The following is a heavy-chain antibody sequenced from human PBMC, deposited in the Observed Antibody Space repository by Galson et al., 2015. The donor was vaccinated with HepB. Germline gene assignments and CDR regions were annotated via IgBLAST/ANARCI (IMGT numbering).Heavy chain of an antibody. J-gene: IGHJ6*02. D-gene: IGHD3-10*01. V-gene: IGHV3-30*03. CDR3: ARKVTGRVSGSYYRRDYYGMDV. Sequence: SLRLSCAASGFTFSSYGMHWVRQAPGKGLEWVAVISYDGSNKYYADSVKGRFTISRDNSKNTLYLQMNSLRAEDTAVYYCARKVTGRVSGSYYRRDYYGMDVWGQGTTVTVSS. CDR2: ISYDGSNK. CDR1: GFTFSSYG.